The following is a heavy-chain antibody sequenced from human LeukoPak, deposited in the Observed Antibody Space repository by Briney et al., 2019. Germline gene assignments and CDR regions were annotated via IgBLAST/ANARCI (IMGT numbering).Heavy chain of an antibody. J-gene: IGHJ4*02. V-gene: IGHV4-4*07. CDR1: GGSISDYF. Sequence: SETLSLTCIVSGGSISDYFWSRIRQPAGKGLEWIGHMSTSGNTNYNPSLRSRVTMSLDTSKNQFSLKVNPVTAADTAVYYCARANYIWGSYVYWGQGTLVTVSS. CDR3: ARANYIWGSYVY. D-gene: IGHD3-16*01. CDR2: MSTSGNT.